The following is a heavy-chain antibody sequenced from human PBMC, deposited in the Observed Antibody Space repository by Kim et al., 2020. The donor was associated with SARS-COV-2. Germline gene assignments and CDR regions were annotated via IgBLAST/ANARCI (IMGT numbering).Heavy chain of an antibody. CDR3: ARRSSKYGAYDY. V-gene: IGHV4-59*08. J-gene: IGHJ4*02. D-gene: IGHD4-17*01. Sequence: NYTPSLKSRVTISVDTSKNQFSLKLSSVTAADTAVYYCARRSSKYGAYDYWGQGTLVTVSS.